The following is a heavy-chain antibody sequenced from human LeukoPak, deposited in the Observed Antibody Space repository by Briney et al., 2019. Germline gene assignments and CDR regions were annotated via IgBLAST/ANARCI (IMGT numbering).Heavy chain of an antibody. V-gene: IGHV4-4*09. CDR2: IFPSGST. J-gene: IGHJ6*03. Sequence: SETLSLTCTVSGGSISSYYWNWIRQPPGKGLEWIGYIFPSGSTYYNPSLKTRVTISVDTSKNQFSLKLSSVTAADTAVYYCARRHHYSYFMDVWGKGTTVTVSS. CDR3: ARRHHYSYFMDV. CDR1: GGSISSYY.